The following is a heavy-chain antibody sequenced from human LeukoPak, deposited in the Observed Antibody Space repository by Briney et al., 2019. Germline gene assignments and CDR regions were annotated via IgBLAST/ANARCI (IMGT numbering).Heavy chain of an antibody. CDR3: ARYARVFDY. CDR2: ISGSGADI. CDR1: GFTFSSYA. J-gene: IGHJ4*02. V-gene: IGHV3-48*03. Sequence: GGSLRLSCAASGFTFSSYAMHWVRQAPGKGLECLSYISGSGADINYVDSVKGRFTISRDNTKNSLYLQMDNLRAEDTAVYYCARYARVFDYWGQGTLVTVSS.